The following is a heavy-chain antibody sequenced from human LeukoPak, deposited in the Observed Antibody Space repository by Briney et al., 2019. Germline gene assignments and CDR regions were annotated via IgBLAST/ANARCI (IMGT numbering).Heavy chain of an antibody. D-gene: IGHD1-1*01. V-gene: IGHV3-21*01. CDR1: GFTFSSYS. Sequence: GGSLRLSCAASGFTFSSYSMNWVRQAPGKGLEWVSSISSSSYIYYADSVKGRFTISRGNAKNSLYLQMNSLRAEDTAVYYCAREYVQLERRPHAFDIWGQGTMVTVSS. CDR3: AREYVQLERRPHAFDI. CDR2: ISSSSYI. J-gene: IGHJ3*02.